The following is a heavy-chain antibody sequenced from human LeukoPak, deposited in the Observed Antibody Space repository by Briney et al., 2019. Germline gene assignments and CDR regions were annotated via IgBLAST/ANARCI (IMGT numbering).Heavy chain of an antibody. D-gene: IGHD5-24*01. V-gene: IGHV3-30*02. CDR3: AKDRGRDGYKPFDY. CDR2: IHYGGTTK. Sequence: GGSLRLSCAASGFTFTDCGMHWVRQAPGKGLEWVSFIHYGGTTKYYADSVEGRFSISRDSSKNTLYLQMNSLRPEDTAIYYCAKDRGRDGYKPFDYWGQGTLVTVSS. CDR1: GFTFTDCG. J-gene: IGHJ4*02.